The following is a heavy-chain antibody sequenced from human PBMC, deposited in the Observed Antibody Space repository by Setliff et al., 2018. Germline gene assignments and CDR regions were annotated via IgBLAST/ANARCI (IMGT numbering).Heavy chain of an antibody. CDR1: GDSMSGAS. CDR3: AKGGTYRYFDY. V-gene: IGHV4-59*01. D-gene: IGHD2-15*01. J-gene: IGHJ4*02. CDR2: VFPSGAT. Sequence: LSLTCTVSGDSMSGASIWSWIRQPPGKGLEFMGYVFPSGATKYDPSLKSRLTISVDTPKNQFSLKLTSVTAADTAVYFCAKGGTYRYFDYWGQGTLVTVSS.